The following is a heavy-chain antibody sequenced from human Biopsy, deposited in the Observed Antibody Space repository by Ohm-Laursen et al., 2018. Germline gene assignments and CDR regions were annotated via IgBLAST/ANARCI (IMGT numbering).Heavy chain of an antibody. CDR2: ISPYNGNR. CDR3: AREEDNSGYDYYGMDV. V-gene: IGHV1-18*01. Sequence: GASVKVSCKASGYTFTNYGISWVRQAPGQGLEWMGWISPYNGNRNYAQKFQGRVTMTTDTSTSTAYMELRSLRSDDTAVYFCAREEDNSGYDYYGMDVWGQGTTVTVSS. CDR1: GYTFTNYG. D-gene: IGHD3-22*01. J-gene: IGHJ6*02.